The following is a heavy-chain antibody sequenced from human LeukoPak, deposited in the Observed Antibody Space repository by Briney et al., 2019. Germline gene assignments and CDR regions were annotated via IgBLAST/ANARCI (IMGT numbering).Heavy chain of an antibody. Sequence: SETLSLTCTVSGGSISSYYWSWIRQPAGRGLEWIGRIQTSGSTNYNPSLKSRVTMSVDTSKNKFSLKVNSVSAADTAVYYCARVGSGWSFDYWGQGTLVTVSS. J-gene: IGHJ4*02. CDR1: GGSISSYY. D-gene: IGHD6-19*01. V-gene: IGHV4-4*07. CDR2: IQTSGST. CDR3: ARVGSGWSFDY.